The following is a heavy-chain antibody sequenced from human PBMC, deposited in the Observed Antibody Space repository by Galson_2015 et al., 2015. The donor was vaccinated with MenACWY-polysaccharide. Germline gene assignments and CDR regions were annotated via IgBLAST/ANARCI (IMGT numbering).Heavy chain of an antibody. CDR2: IYASDSET. CDR3: GRVYPGNYYAMDV. J-gene: IGHJ6*02. Sequence: QSGAEVKKPGESLRISCKVSGYRFAGYWIGWVRQMSGKGLEWMGVIYASDSETRYNPSFQGQVTITADRSTSTAYLLLGSLKASDTAMYYCGRVYPGNYYAMDVWGQGTTVIVTS. CDR1: GYRFAGYW. V-gene: IGHV5-51*01. D-gene: IGHD2-8*01.